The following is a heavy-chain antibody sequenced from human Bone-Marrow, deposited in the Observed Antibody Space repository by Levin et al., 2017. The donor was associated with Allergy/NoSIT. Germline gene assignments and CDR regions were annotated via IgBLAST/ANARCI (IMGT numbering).Heavy chain of an antibody. V-gene: IGHV3-74*01. CDR1: GFTFSSFW. CDR3: ASTLYDILTGLYGVDV. Sequence: GGSLRLSCAASGFTFSSFWMHWVRQVPGKGLVWVSRIDNDGTVTEYADSVKGRFTISRDNAKNTLYLQMNSLRAEDTAVYYCASTLYDILTGLYGVDVWGRGTTVTVAS. J-gene: IGHJ6*02. D-gene: IGHD3-9*01. CDR2: IDNDGTVT.